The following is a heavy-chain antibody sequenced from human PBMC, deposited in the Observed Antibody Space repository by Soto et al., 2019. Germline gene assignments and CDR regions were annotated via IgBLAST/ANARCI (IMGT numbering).Heavy chain of an antibody. CDR1: GYAFTSYW. J-gene: IGHJ5*02. CDR2: IYPGDSDT. V-gene: IGHV5-51*01. Sequence: GESLKISCTGSGYAFTSYWIAWVRQMPGKGLEWMGIIYPGDSDTRYSPSFQGQVTISADKSITTAYLQWSSLKASDTAMYYCARGYCTTTICDPWFDPWGQGTLGTSPQ. D-gene: IGHD2-2*01. CDR3: ARGYCTTTICDPWFDP.